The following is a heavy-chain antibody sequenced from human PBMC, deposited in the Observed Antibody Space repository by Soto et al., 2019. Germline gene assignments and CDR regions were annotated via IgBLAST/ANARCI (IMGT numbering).Heavy chain of an antibody. CDR2: IKSKVDGGTT. CDR3: TSAPQRALPEEMARS. CDR1: GFTVGSAW. V-gene: IGHV3-15*07. D-gene: IGHD2-8*01. J-gene: IGHJ5*02. Sequence: EVQLVESGGGLVKPGGSLRLGCEVSGFTVGSAWMNWVRQAPGKGLVWVGRIKSKVDGGTTDYAEPVKGRFTISIDDSKNTLYLQMESLKTEDTAVYYCTSAPQRALPEEMARSWGQGTGVTVSS.